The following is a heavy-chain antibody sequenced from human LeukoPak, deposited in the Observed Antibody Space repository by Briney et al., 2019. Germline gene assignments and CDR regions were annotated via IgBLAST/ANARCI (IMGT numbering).Heavy chain of an antibody. CDR2: ISGSGGST. V-gene: IGHV3-21*01. CDR3: ARGRYCSGGSCRERNYFDY. D-gene: IGHD2-15*01. Sequence: GGSLRLSCAASGFTFSIYWMHWVRQAPGKGLVWVSAISGSGGSTYYADSVKGRFTISRDNAKNSLYLQMNSLRAEDTAVYYCARGRYCSGGSCRERNYFDYWGQGTLVTVSS. CDR1: GFTFSIYW. J-gene: IGHJ4*02.